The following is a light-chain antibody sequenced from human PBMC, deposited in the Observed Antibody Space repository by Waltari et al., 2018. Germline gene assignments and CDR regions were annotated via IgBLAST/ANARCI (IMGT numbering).Light chain of an antibody. CDR2: YDR. CDR3: QVWDRSSDHSVI. V-gene: IGLV3-21*04. J-gene: IGLJ2*01. CDR1: SIGSKS. Sequence: YVLTQSPSMSVAPGETAWITCGGNSIGSKSVHWYQQKPGQAPPLVISYDRDRPSGIPERFSGSNSGNTATLTISRVEAGDEADYYCQVWDRSSDHSVIFGGGTELTVL.